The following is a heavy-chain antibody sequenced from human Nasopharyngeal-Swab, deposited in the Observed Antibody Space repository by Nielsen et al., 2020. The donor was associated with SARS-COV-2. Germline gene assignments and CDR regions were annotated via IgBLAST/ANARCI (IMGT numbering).Heavy chain of an antibody. Sequence: GESLKISCAASGFTFSSYGMHWVRQVPGKGLEWVAVISCDGSNKYYADPMKGRFTISRDNSKNTLYLQMNSLRAEDTAVYYCAKGGGTTGTVGLDIWGQGTMVTVSS. CDR1: GFTFSSYG. V-gene: IGHV3-30*18. CDR2: ISCDGSNK. D-gene: IGHD1-1*01. J-gene: IGHJ3*02. CDR3: AKGGGTTGTVGLDI.